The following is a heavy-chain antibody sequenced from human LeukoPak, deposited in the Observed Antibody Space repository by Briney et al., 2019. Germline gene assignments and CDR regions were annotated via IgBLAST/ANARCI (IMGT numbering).Heavy chain of an antibody. D-gene: IGHD3-10*01. CDR3: TLPWGSGSYYDY. CDR2: IKSKTDGGTT. V-gene: IGHV3-15*01. J-gene: IGHJ4*02. Sequence: KTGGSLRLSCAASGFTFSNAWLNWVRQAPGKGLEWVGHIKSKTDGGTTDYAAPVKGRFTISRDDSKNTLFLQMKSLKTEDTAVYYCTLPWGSGSYYDYWGQGTLVTVSS. CDR1: GFTFSNAW.